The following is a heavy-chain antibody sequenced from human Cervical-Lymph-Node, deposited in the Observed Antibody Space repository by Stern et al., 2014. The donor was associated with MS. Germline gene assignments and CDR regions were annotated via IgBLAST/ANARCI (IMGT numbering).Heavy chain of an antibody. CDR1: GDSISSGSFY. J-gene: IGHJ4*02. CDR2: IYSSGST. Sequence: QVQLQQSGPGLVKPSQTLSLTCIVSGDSISSGSFYWNWIRQPAGKGLEWIGRIYSSGSTNSNPYLKSRVPISGDTSQNQFSLKVISMTAADTAVYYCARETGGYTYGDTDFFDYWGQGALVTVSS. D-gene: IGHD5-18*01. V-gene: IGHV4-61*02. CDR3: ARETGGYTYGDTDFFDY.